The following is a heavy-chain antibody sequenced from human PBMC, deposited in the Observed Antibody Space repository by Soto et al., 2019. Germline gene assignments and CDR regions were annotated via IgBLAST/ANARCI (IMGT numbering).Heavy chain of an antibody. CDR3: ARVGKLELQGGAFDI. CDR2: IYTSGST. J-gene: IGHJ3*02. CDR1: GGSISSYY. Sequence: PSETLSLTCTVSGGSISSYYRSWIRQPAGKGLEWIGRIYTSGSTNYNPSLKSRVTMSVDTSKNQFSLKLSSVTAADTAVYYCARVGKLELQGGAFDIWGQGTMVTVSS. V-gene: IGHV4-4*07. D-gene: IGHD1-7*01.